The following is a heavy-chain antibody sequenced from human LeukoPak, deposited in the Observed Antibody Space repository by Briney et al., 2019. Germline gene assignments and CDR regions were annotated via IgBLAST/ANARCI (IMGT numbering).Heavy chain of an antibody. Sequence: PSETLSLTCTVSGGSISSGGYYWSWIRQHPGKGLEWIGHIYYSGSTYYNPSLKSRVTISVDTSKNQFSLMLSSVTAADTAVYYCARSDFYYGAGTWGQGTLVTVSS. CDR1: GGSISSGGYY. CDR3: ARSDFYYGAGT. D-gene: IGHD4-17*01. CDR2: IYYSGST. J-gene: IGHJ5*02. V-gene: IGHV4-31*03.